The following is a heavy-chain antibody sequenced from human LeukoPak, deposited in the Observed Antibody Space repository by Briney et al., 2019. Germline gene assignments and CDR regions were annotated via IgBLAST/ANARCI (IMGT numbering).Heavy chain of an antibody. CDR3: ARGVAGYYDSSGYDY. CDR1: GGSFSGYY. Sequence: SETLSLTCAVYGGSFSGYYWSWIRQPPGKGLEWIGYIYYSGSTNYNPSLKSRVTISVDTSKNQFSLKLSSVTAADTAVYYCARGVAGYYDSSGYDYWGQGTLVTVSS. CDR2: IYYSGST. V-gene: IGHV4-59*01. J-gene: IGHJ4*02. D-gene: IGHD3-22*01.